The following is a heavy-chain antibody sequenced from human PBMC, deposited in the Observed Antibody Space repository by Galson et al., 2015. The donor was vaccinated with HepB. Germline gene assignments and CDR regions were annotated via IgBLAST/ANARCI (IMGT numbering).Heavy chain of an antibody. Sequence: SETLSLTCAVYGGSFSGYYWSWIRQPPGKGLEWIGEINHSGSTNYNPSLKSRVTISVDTSKNQFSLKLSSVTAADTAVYYCARGLGVYYGSGSYYMWGQGTLVTVSS. CDR2: INHSGST. CDR3: ARGLGVYYGSGSYYM. J-gene: IGHJ4*02. CDR1: GGSFSGYY. D-gene: IGHD3-10*01. V-gene: IGHV4-34*01.